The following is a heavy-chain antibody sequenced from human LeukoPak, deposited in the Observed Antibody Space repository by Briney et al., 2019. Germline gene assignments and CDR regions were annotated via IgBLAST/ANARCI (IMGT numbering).Heavy chain of an antibody. CDR2: IYTSGST. CDR1: GGSVTSGSYY. CDR3: ASGYNWNYILGH. D-gene: IGHD1-7*01. J-gene: IGHJ4*02. Sequence: SQTLSLTCTVSGGSVTSGSYYWSWIRQPAGKGLEWIGRIYTSGSTDYNPSLKSRVTISVDTSKNQFSLKLTSVTAADTAVYYCASGYNWNYILGHWGQGTLVTVSS. V-gene: IGHV4-61*02.